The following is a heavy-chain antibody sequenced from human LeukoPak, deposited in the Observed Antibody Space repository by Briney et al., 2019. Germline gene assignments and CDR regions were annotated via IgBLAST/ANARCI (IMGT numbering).Heavy chain of an antibody. CDR3: SEGYFEPFAH. CDR2: LSYTGIT. Sequence: SETLSLTCVVSGASVSSSHWNWIRQLPGKGLEWIGCLSYTGITDYNPSLSGRVTMSLGTSNNQVSLTLRSVTAADTAVYYCSEGYFEPFAHWGQGILVAVSS. D-gene: IGHD3-9*01. CDR1: GASVSSSH. V-gene: IGHV4-59*02. J-gene: IGHJ4*02.